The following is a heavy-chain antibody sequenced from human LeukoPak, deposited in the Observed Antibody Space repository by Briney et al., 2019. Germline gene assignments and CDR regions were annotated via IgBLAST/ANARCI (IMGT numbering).Heavy chain of an antibody. CDR1: GFTFSSYW. CDR2: INSDGSST. D-gene: IGHD3-22*01. V-gene: IGHV3-74*01. CDR3: ARAEYYYGSSGYVHFDY. J-gene: IGHJ4*02. Sequence: LTGGSLRLSCAAYGFTFSSYWMHWVRQAPGKGLVWVSRINSDGSSTSYADSVKGRFTISRDNAKNTLYLQMNSLRAEDTAVYYCARAEYYYGSSGYVHFDYWGQGTLVTVSS.